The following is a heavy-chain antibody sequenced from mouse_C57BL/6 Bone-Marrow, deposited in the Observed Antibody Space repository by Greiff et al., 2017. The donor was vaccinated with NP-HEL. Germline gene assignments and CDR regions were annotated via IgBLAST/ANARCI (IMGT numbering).Heavy chain of an antibody. CDR2: IYPSDSET. CDR1: GYTFTSYW. V-gene: IGHV1-61*01. J-gene: IGHJ2*01. CDR3: AREGNGLCSNPYYFDY. D-gene: IGHD2-5*01. Sequence: QVQLQQPGAELVRPGSSVKLSCKASGYTFTSYWMDWVKQRPGKGLEWIGNIYPSDSETHYNQKFKDNATLTVDKSSSTAYMQLSSLTSEDSAVYYCAREGNGLCSNPYYFDYWGQGTTLTVSS.